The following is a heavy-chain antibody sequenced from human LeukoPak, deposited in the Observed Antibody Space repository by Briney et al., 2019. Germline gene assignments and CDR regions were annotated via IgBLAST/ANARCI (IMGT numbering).Heavy chain of an antibody. D-gene: IGHD3-22*01. CDR2: IIPIFGTA. Sequence: ASVKVSCKASGGTFSSYAISWVRQAPGQGLEWMGGIIPIFGTANYAQRFQGRVTITADKSTSTAYMELSSLRSEDTAVYYCAASTYYDSSGLGLYYYYMDVWGKGTTVTVSS. CDR1: GGTFSSYA. V-gene: IGHV1-69*06. J-gene: IGHJ6*03. CDR3: AASTYYDSSGLGLYYYYMDV.